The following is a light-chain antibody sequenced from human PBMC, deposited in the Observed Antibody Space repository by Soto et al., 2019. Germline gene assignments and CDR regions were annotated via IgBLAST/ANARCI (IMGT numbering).Light chain of an antibody. CDR1: QSVSSN. CDR3: QQYNNWPWT. CDR2: GAS. J-gene: IGKJ1*01. V-gene: IGKV3D-15*01. Sequence: EIVLTQSPGTLSLSPGERATLSCRASQSVSSNLLVWYQQHPGQAPRLLIYGASSRATGIPDRFSGSGSGTEFTLTISPLQSEDFAVYYCQQYNNWPWTFGQGTKVDIK.